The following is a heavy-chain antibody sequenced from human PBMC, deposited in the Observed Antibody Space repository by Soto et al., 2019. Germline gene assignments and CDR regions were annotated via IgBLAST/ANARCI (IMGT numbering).Heavy chain of an antibody. CDR1: GFTFSMYW. V-gene: IGHV3-74*01. CDR2: INDDGIST. CDR3: ARDLGVAAAGRGYYFYNGMDV. Sequence: SGFTFSMYWMHWVRQVPGKGPEWVSRINDDGISTNYADFVKGRFTISRDNARSSLYLQMNSLRAEDTAVYYCARDLGVAAAGRGYYFYNGMDVWAKGPRSPSP. J-gene: IGHJ6*02. D-gene: IGHD6-13*01.